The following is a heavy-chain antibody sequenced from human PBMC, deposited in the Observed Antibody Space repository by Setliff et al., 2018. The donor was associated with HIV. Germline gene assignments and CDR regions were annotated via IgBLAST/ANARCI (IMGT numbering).Heavy chain of an antibody. CDR2: IYAGGST. CDR1: GLTDTYNY. Sequence: HPGGSLRLSCAASGLTDTYNYMSWVRQAPGKGLEWVSVIYAGGSTYYADSVKGRFTISRDNSKNMLYLQMDSLRAEDTAVYYCARDLDYYGPSEAFDIWGQGTMVTVSS. V-gene: IGHV3-53*01. D-gene: IGHD3-10*01. CDR3: ARDLDYYGPSEAFDI. J-gene: IGHJ3*02.